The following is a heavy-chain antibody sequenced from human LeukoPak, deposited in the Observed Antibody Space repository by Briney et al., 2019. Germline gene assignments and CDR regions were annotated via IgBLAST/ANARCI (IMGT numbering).Heavy chain of an antibody. CDR2: ISWNSGSI. D-gene: IGHD1-26*01. CDR1: GFTFDDYA. Sequence: GRSLRLSCAASGFTFDDYAMHWVRQAPGKGLEWVSGISWNSGSIGYADSVKGRFTISRDSAKNSLYLQMNSLRAEDTALYYCARELTTFDYWGQGTLVTVSS. J-gene: IGHJ4*02. CDR3: ARELTTFDY. V-gene: IGHV3-9*01.